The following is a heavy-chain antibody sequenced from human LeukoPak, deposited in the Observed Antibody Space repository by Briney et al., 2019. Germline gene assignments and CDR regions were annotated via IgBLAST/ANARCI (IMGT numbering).Heavy chain of an antibody. D-gene: IGHD4-17*01. CDR2: ISYDGSKK. Sequence: GGSLRLSCAASGFTFRSYGMHWVRQAPGKGLEWVALISYDGSKKYYADSVKGRFTISRDNSKNTLYLQMNSLRAEDTAVYYCAREVRTTVTNWGQGTLVTVSS. CDR1: GFTFRSYG. J-gene: IGHJ4*02. CDR3: AREVRTTVTN. V-gene: IGHV3-30*03.